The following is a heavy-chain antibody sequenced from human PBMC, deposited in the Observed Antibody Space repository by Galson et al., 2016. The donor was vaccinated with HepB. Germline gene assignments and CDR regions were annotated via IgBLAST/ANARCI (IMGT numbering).Heavy chain of an antibody. CDR2: ISTRRTT. J-gene: IGHJ6*02. D-gene: IGHD1-1*01. Sequence: SLRLSCAASGFVFSNFGLSWVRQAPGKGLEWVASISTRRTTYYSDSVQGRFTISRDNAKKSVYLQMNRLRVEDTAVYYCTGTPGLYYYYSGLDVWGQGTTVTVSS. V-gene: IGHV3-69-1*01. CDR1: GFVFSNFG. CDR3: TGTPGLYYYYSGLDV.